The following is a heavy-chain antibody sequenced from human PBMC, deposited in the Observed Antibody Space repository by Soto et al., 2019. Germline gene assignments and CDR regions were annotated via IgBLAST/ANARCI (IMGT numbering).Heavy chain of an antibody. V-gene: IGHV1-69*13. CDR1: GYTFTSYA. J-gene: IGHJ4*02. CDR3: ARELRGGNLRD. D-gene: IGHD3-10*01. Sequence: ASVKVSCKASGYTFTSYAISWVRQTPGQGLEWMGGIIPIFGTANYAQKFQGRVTITADESTSTAYMELSSLRSEDTAVYYCARELRGGNLRDWGQGTLVTVSS. CDR2: IIPIFGTA.